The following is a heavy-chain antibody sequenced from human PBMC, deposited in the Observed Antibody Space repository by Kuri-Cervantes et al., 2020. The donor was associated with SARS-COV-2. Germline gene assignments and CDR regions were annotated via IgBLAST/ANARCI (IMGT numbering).Heavy chain of an antibody. D-gene: IGHD3-22*01. V-gene: IGHV5-51*01. J-gene: IGHJ4*02. CDR1: GYTFTSYW. Sequence: VSCKASGYTFTSYWISWVRQVPGKGLEWMGVIYPGDSDTRYSPSFQGQVTMSSDRSISTAYLQWSSLKASDTAIYYCARHFRHKDWLIPEVSTYFDSWGQGTLVTVSS. CDR3: ARHFRHKDWLIPEVSTYFDS. CDR2: IYPGDSDT.